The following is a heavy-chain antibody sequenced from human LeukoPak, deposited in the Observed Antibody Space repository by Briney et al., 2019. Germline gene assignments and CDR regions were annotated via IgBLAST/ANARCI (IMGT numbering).Heavy chain of an antibody. D-gene: IGHD5-18*01. CDR1: GYTFTGYY. V-gene: IGHV1-2*02. CDR2: INPNSGGT. Sequence: ASVTVSCKASGYTFTGYYMHWVRQAPGQGLEWMGWINPNSGGTNYAQKFQGRVTMTRDTSISTAYMELSRLRSDDTAVYYCARANTAMVDAFDIWGQGTMVTVSS. J-gene: IGHJ3*02. CDR3: ARANTAMVDAFDI.